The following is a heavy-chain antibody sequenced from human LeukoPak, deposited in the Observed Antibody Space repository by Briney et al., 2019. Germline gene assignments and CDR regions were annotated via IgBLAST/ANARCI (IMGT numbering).Heavy chain of an antibody. CDR2: IHPGDSDT. D-gene: IGHD5-24*01. J-gene: IGHJ4*02. CDR1: GYSFTTYL. CDR3: ARGKYGYNYDY. V-gene: IGHV5-51*01. Sequence: GESLKISCQTSGYSFTTYLIGWVRQMPVKGLEWMGVIHPGDSDTRYSPSFQGQVTISADKSISTAYLQWSGLKASDTAMYYCARGKYGYNYDYWGQGTLVTVSS.